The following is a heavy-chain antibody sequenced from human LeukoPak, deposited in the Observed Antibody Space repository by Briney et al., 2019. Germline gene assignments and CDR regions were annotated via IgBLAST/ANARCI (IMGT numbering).Heavy chain of an antibody. CDR1: GGTFSSYA. V-gene: IGHV1-69*13. CDR2: IIPIFGTA. J-gene: IGHJ4*02. Sequence: SVKVSCKASGGTFSSYAISWVRQAPGQGLEWMGGIIPIFGTANYAQKFQGRVTITADESTSTAYMELSSLRSEDTAVYYCARDGDDYNYRALYYFDYWGQGTLVTVSS. CDR3: ARDGDDYNYRALYYFDY. D-gene: IGHD5-24*01.